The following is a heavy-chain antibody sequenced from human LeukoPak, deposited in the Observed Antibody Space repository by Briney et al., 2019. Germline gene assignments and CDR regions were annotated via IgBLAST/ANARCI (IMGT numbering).Heavy chain of an antibody. CDR2: IKEDGSEK. CDR3: ALNPDYYGSGSFDY. D-gene: IGHD3-10*01. Sequence: GGSLRLSCAASGFTFSSYWLSWVRQAPGKGLEWVADIKEDGSEKYYVDSVKGRFTISRDNAKNSLYLQMNSLRAEDTAVYYCALNPDYYGSGSFDYWGQGTLVTVSS. CDR1: GFTFSSYW. V-gene: IGHV3-7*01. J-gene: IGHJ4*02.